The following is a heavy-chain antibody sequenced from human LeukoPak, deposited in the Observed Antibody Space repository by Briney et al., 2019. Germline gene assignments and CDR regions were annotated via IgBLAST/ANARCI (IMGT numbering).Heavy chain of an antibody. J-gene: IGHJ6*03. D-gene: IGHD6-6*01. V-gene: IGHV4-4*07. CDR1: GGSISSYY. CDR3: ARSSIAEPGYYYYMDA. CDR2: IYTSGST. Sequence: SETLSLTCTVSGGSISSYYWSWIRQPAGKGLEWIGRIYTSGSTNYNPSLKSRVTMSVDTSKNQFSLKLSSVTAADTAVYYCARSSIAEPGYYYYMDAWGKGTTVTVSS.